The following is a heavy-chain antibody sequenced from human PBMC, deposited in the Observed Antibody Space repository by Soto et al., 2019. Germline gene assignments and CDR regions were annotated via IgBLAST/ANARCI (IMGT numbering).Heavy chain of an antibody. CDR1: GFTFSNYD. CDR2: IGSAGDT. V-gene: IGHV3-13*01. J-gene: IGHJ6*02. Sequence: GGSLRLSCAASGFTFSNYDMIWVRQATGKGLEWVSAIGSAGDTYYSGSVKGRFAISRENAKNSLYLQMNSVTPGDTAVYYCARGGYASGYFHYAMDVWGQGTTVTVSS. CDR3: ARGGYASGYFHYAMDV. D-gene: IGHD5-12*01.